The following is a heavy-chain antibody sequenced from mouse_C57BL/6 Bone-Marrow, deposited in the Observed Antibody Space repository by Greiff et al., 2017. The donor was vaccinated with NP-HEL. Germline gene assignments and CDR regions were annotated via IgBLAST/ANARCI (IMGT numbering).Heavy chain of an antibody. J-gene: IGHJ1*03. CDR2: IRNKANGYTT. CDR3: ARYDTTVVARWYFEV. D-gene: IGHD1-1*01. CDR1: GFTFTDYY. Sequence: EVMLVESGGGLVQPGGSLSLSCAASGFTFTDYYMSWVRQPPGKALEWLGFIRNKANGYTTEYSASVKGRFTISSDNSQSILYLQMNALRAEDSATYYGARYDTTVVARWYFEVWGTGTTVTVSS. V-gene: IGHV7-3*01.